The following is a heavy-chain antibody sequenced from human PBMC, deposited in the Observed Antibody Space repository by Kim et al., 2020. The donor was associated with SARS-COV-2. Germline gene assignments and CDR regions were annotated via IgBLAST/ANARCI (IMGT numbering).Heavy chain of an antibody. D-gene: IGHD6-19*01. CDR2: IYYSGST. CDR1: GGSISSGGYY. J-gene: IGHJ3*02. CDR3: ARDRSSSGWSDAFDI. V-gene: IGHV4-31*03. Sequence: SETLSLTCTVSGGSISSGGYYWSWIRQHPGKGLEWIGYIYYSGSTYYNPSLKSRVTISVDTSKNQFSLKLSSVTAADTAVYYCARDRSSSGWSDAFDIWGQGTMVTVSS.